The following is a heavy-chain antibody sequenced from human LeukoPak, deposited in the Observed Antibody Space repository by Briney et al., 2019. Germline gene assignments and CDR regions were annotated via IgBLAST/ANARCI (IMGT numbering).Heavy chain of an antibody. Sequence: GGSLRLSCAASGFTFSSYSMNWVRQAPGKGLEWVSYISSSSSTIYYADSVKGRFTISRDNAKNSLYLQMISLRAEDTAVYYCARDLYGNSFWGQGTLVTVSS. D-gene: IGHD2-8*01. CDR2: ISSSSSTI. CDR3: ARDLYGNSF. V-gene: IGHV3-48*04. J-gene: IGHJ4*02. CDR1: GFTFSSYS.